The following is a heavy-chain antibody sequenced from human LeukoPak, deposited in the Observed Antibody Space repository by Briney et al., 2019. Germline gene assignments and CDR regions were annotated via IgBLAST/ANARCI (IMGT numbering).Heavy chain of an antibody. CDR2: INRNSGDT. D-gene: IGHD2/OR15-2a*01. J-gene: IGHJ4*02. CDR1: GYTFANYY. CDR3: ARDDQRISSGVY. V-gene: IGHV1-2*06. Sequence: GASVKVSCKASGYTFANYYIHWVRQAPGQGLEWMGRINRNSGDTNSAQRFHGRVTMTRDTSISTAYMELSRLTSDDTAVYFCARDDQRISSGVYWGQGTLVTVSS.